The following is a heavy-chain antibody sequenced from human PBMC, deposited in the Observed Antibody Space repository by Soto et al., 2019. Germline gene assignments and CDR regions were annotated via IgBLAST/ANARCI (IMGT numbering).Heavy chain of an antibody. V-gene: IGHV1-2*04. CDR2: INPNSGGT. D-gene: IGHD6-13*01. J-gene: IGHJ4*02. CDR1: GYTFTGYY. Sequence: ASVKVSCKASGYTFTGYYMHWVRQAPGQGLEWMGWINPNSGGTNYAQKFQGWVTMTRDTSISTAYMELSSLRSEDTAVYYCARDRGGIAAAGKNTFDYWGQGTLVTVSS. CDR3: ARDRGGIAAAGKNTFDY.